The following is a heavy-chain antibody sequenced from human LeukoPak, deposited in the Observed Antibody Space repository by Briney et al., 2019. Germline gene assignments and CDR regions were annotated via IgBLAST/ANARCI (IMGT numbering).Heavy chain of an antibody. CDR1: GFTFSDYY. Sequence: GGSLRLSCAASGFTFSDYYMSWVRQAPGKGLEWVANIKHDGSEKYYVDSVKGRFTISRDNAKNSLYLQMNSLRAEDTAVYYCARLLHYYGSGSDREENWFDPWGQGTLVTVSS. D-gene: IGHD3-10*01. J-gene: IGHJ5*02. V-gene: IGHV3-7*01. CDR2: IKHDGSEK. CDR3: ARLLHYYGSGSDREENWFDP.